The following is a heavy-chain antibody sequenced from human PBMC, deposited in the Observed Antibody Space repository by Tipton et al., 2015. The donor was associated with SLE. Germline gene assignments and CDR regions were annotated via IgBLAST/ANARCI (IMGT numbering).Heavy chain of an antibody. D-gene: IGHD4-17*01. CDR2: LWYDGSEE. CDR1: GFTLRSFD. V-gene: IGHV3-33*08. Sequence: SLRLSCAASGFTLRSFDIHWVRQAPGKGVEWVAVLWYDGSEEYNLDSVQGRFTISRDNSKNTLYLQMNSLRAEDTAMYYCAKLMSTVSYDAFDIWGQGTMVTVSS. CDR3: AKLMSTVSYDAFDI. J-gene: IGHJ3*02.